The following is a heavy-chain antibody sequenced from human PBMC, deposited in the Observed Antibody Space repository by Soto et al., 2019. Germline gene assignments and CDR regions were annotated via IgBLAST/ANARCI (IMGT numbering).Heavy chain of an antibody. V-gene: IGHV3-13*01. CDR1: GFTFSSYD. Sequence: GSLRLSCAASGFTFSSYDMHWVRQATGKGLEWVSAIGTAGDTYYPGSVKGRFTISRENAKNSLYLQMNSLRAEDTAVYYCARVPASSSSYYYYGMDVWGQGTTVTVSS. CDR2: IGTAGDT. CDR3: ARVPASSSSYYYYGMDV. D-gene: IGHD6-6*01. J-gene: IGHJ6*02.